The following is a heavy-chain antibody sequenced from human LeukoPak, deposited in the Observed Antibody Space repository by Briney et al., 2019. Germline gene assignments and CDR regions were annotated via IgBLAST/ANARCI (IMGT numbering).Heavy chain of an antibody. V-gene: IGHV4-34*01. J-gene: IGHJ2*01. CDR3: ARGITVVYYFDL. CDR2: IHYTGAT. Sequence: PPETLSLTCAVDGGSFSGYYWSWFRQPPGKGLEWIGEIHYTGATNYSPSFKGRVTISPGTSNNQVSLRMKSVTAADTAVYYCARGITVVYYFDLWGRGTLVTVSS. D-gene: IGHD1-20*01. CDR1: GGSFSGYY.